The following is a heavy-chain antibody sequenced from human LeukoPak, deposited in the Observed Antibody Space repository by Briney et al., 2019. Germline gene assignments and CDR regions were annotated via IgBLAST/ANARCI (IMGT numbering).Heavy chain of an antibody. D-gene: IGHD3-10*01. Sequence: GGSLRLSCAASGFTFSDYYMSWIRQAPGKGLEWVSYISSSGSTKYFADSVKGRFTISRDNAKNSYLQMNSLRAEDTAVYYCARDGHAYGRGSPHYWGQGTLVTVSS. CDR3: ARDGHAYGRGSPHY. J-gene: IGHJ4*02. V-gene: IGHV3-11*01. CDR1: GFTFSDYY. CDR2: ISSSGSTK.